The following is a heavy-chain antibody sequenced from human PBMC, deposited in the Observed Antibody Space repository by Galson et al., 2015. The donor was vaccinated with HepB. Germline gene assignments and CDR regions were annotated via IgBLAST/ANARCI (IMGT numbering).Heavy chain of an antibody. D-gene: IGHD2-2*02. CDR2: ISSSSSYI. CDR1: GFTFSSYS. Sequence: LRLSCAASGFTFSSYSMNWVRQAPGKGLEWVSSISSSSSYIYYADSVKGRFTISRDNAKNSLYLQMNSLRAEDTAVYYCARRIVVVPAAIVAHAFDIWGQGTMVTVSS. CDR3: ARRIVVVPAAIVAHAFDI. V-gene: IGHV3-21*01. J-gene: IGHJ3*02.